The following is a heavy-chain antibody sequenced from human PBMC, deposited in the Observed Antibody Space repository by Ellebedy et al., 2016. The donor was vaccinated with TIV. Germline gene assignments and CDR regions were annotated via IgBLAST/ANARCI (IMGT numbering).Heavy chain of an antibody. V-gene: IGHV4-39*01. CDR2: IYYSGST. CDR3: VRLGTTGGVGSYSF. CDR1: GGSISTTDYY. J-gene: IGHJ4*02. Sequence: MPSETLSLTCIVSGGSISTTDYYWGWIRQPPGKGLEWVGSIYYSGSTYYNPSLESRVTVSADTSKNQFSLKLTSVTAADTAVYYCVRLGTTGGVGSYSFWGQGTLVTVSS. D-gene: IGHD3-10*01.